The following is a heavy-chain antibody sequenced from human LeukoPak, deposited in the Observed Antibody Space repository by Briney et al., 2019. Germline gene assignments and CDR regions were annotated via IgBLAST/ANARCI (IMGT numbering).Heavy chain of an antibody. Sequence: PSETLSLTCTVSGGSISSSSYYWGWIRQPPGKGLEWIGNIYYSRSASYNPSLRSRVTISVDTPKNQFSLRLNSVTVADTAVYYCARHGYTGSYVDYWGQGTLVTVSS. D-gene: IGHD1-26*01. CDR3: ARHGYTGSYVDY. V-gene: IGHV4-39*01. CDR2: IYYSRSA. CDR1: GGSISSSSYY. J-gene: IGHJ4*02.